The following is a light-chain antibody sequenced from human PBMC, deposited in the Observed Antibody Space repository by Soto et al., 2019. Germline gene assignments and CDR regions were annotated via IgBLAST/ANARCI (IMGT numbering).Light chain of an antibody. CDR3: CSYTSRTTYL. CDR2: AVS. Sequence: QSVLTQPASVSGSPGQSITISCTGTASDVGGYNYVSWYQQHPGKAPKLMIHAVSNRPSGISSRFSGSKSGNTASLTISGLQSEDEADYFCCSYTSRTTYLFGTGTKVTLL. V-gene: IGLV2-14*01. J-gene: IGLJ1*01. CDR1: ASDVGGYNY.